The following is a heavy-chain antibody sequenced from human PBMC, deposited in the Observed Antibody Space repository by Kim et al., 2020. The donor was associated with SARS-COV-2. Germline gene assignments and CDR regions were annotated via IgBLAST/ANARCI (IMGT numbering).Heavy chain of an antibody. CDR3: ARIGDY. D-gene: IGHD2-15*01. V-gene: IGHV5-51*01. CDR2: GDSDT. Sequence: GDSDTRYSPSFQGQVTISADKSSSTAYLQWSSLKASDTAMYYCARIGDYWGQGTLVTVSS. J-gene: IGHJ4*02.